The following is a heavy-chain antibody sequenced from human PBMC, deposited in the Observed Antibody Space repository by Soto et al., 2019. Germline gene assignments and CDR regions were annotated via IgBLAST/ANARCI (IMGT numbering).Heavy chain of an antibody. J-gene: IGHJ5*02. Sequence: SETLSLTCTVSGGSISSGGYYWSWIRQHPGKGLEWIGRIYATGTTDYNPSLKSRVMMSVDTSKKQFSLKLRSVTAADTAVYYSVRDGTKTLRDWFDPWGQGISVTVSS. D-gene: IGHD1-1*01. CDR1: GGSISSGGYY. CDR3: VRDGTKTLRDWFDP. V-gene: IGHV4-31*03. CDR2: IYATGTT.